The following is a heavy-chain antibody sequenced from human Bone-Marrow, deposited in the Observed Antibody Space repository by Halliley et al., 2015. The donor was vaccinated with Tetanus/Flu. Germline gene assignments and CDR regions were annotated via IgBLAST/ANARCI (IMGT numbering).Heavy chain of an antibody. CDR1: AFTFKTYG. J-gene: IGHJ4*02. D-gene: IGHD3-22*01. CDR2: IGTWGFGT. CDR3: ARGQLDYYDSRGYYYFDH. Sequence: SLRLSCEASAFTFKTYGMSWVRRAPGRGLEWVSSIGTWGFGTHYADSVQGRFTISRDDSKNTLYLQMNSLRAEDAAIYYCARGQLDYYDSRGYYYFDHWGQGTLFTVSS. V-gene: IGHV3-23*01.